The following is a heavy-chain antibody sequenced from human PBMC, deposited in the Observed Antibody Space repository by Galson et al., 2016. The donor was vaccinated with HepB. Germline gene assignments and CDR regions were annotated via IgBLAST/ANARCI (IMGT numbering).Heavy chain of an antibody. V-gene: IGHV3-23*01. CDR2: SSGTGATT. CDR3: TRDGYNHTAFDI. D-gene: IGHD5-24*01. Sequence: SLRLSCAASGFTLSTYAMSWVRQAPGKGLEWVSSSSGTGATTYYADSVKGRFTISRDNLRNTLYLQLDSLRAEDTALYYCTRDGYNHTAFDIWGRGTMVTVSS. J-gene: IGHJ3*02. CDR1: GFTLSTYA.